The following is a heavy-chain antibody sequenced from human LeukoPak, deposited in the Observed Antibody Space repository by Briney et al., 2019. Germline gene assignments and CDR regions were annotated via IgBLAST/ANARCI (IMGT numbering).Heavy chain of an antibody. CDR3: ARQGTAPFDY. D-gene: IGHD2-21*02. CDR2: IFPGESNI. V-gene: IGHV5-51*01. Sequence: GESLKISCKGSGYSFNTYWIAWVRQMPGKGLEWMGMIFPGESNIRYSPSFQGHVTISADKSTNTAYLQWSSLQASGSAIYYCARQGTAPFDYWGQGTLVTVSS. J-gene: IGHJ4*02. CDR1: GYSFNTYW.